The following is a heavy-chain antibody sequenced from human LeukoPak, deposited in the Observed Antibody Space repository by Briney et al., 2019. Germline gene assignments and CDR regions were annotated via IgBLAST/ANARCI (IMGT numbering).Heavy chain of an antibody. CDR2: INPNSGGT. D-gene: IGHD6-25*01. CDR3: ARESGRGVWFDP. Sequence: GASVKVSCKASGYTFTSYGISWVRQAPGQGLEWMGWINPNSGGTNYAQKFQGRVTMTRDTSISTAYMELSRLRSDDTAVYYCARESGRGVWFDPWGQGTLVTVSS. CDR1: GYTFTSYG. J-gene: IGHJ5*02. V-gene: IGHV1-2*02.